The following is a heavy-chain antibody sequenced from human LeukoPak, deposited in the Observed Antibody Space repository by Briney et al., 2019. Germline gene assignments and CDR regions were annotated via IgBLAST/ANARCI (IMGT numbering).Heavy chain of an antibody. D-gene: IGHD3-22*01. V-gene: IGHV4-34*01. J-gene: IGHJ4*02. CDR1: GGSFSGYY. CDR3: ARDYYYDSSGLPDY. CDR2: INHSGST. Sequence: SETLSLTCAVYGGSFSGYYWSWIRQPPGKGLEWIGEINHSGSTNYNPSLKSRVTISVDTSKNQFSLKLSSVTAADTAVYYCARDYYYDSSGLPDYWGQGTLVTVSS.